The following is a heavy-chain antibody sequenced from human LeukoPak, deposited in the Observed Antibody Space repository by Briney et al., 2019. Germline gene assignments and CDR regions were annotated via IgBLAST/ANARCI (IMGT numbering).Heavy chain of an antibody. CDR1: GFTFSDYY. CDR3: ARVLSSGYSPFDY. V-gene: IGHV3-11*01. CDR2: ITSTGATI. J-gene: IGHJ4*02. Sequence: GGSLRLSCAASGFTFSDYYMTWIRQAPGKGLEWVSHITSTGATIYYADSVKGRFTIARDNAKNSLSLQMNSLRAEDTAVYFCARVLSSGYSPFDYWGQASLVTVSS. D-gene: IGHD3-22*01.